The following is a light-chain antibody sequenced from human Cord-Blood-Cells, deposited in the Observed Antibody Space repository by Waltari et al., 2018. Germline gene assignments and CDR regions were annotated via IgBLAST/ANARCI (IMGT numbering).Light chain of an antibody. Sequence: QSALTQPASVSGSPGKSITISCTGTSSDVWSYNLVSWYQQHPGKAPKLMIYEGSKRPSGFSNRFSGSKSGNTASLTISGLQAEDEADYYCCSYAGSSTLVFGGGTKLTVL. CDR1: SSDVWSYNL. CDR3: CSYAGSSTLV. CDR2: EGS. J-gene: IGLJ2*01. V-gene: IGLV2-23*01.